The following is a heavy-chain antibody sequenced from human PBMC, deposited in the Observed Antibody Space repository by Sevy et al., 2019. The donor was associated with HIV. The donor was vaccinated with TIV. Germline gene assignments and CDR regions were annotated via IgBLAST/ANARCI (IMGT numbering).Heavy chain of an antibody. J-gene: IGHJ4*02. CDR3: AKGIVVVPAAGFDY. V-gene: IGHV3-23*01. Sequence: GGSLRLSCAASGFTFSSYAMSWVRQAPGKGLEWVSAISGSGGSTYYAYSVKGRFTISRDNSKNTLYLQMNSLRAEDTAVYYCAKGIVVVPAAGFDYWGQGTLVTVSS. CDR1: GFTFSSYA. D-gene: IGHD2-2*01. CDR2: ISGSGGST.